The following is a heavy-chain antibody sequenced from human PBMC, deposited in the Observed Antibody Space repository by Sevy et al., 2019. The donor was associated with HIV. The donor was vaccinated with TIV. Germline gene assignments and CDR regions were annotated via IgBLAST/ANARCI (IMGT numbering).Heavy chain of an antibody. CDR2: IIPILGTT. J-gene: IGHJ6*02. CDR3: ARGGPDDILTHYGMDV. Sequence: ASVKVSCKASGGSFSFNGISWVRQAPGQGLEWMAGIIPILGTTKDAQKFQDRVTITADESTSIVYMELTSLRSEDTAVYYCARGGPDDILTHYGMDVWGQGTTVTVSS. V-gene: IGHV1-69*13. D-gene: IGHD3-9*01. CDR1: GGSFSFNG.